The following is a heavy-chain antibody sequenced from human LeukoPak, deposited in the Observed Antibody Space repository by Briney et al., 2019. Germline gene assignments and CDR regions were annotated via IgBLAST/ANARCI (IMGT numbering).Heavy chain of an antibody. D-gene: IGHD3-3*02. CDR2: INRDGSVK. J-gene: IGHJ4*03. V-gene: IGHV3-7*01. CDR3: ARDPGFSSFDY. Sequence: PGGSLRLSCAVSGFTFSDYWVTWVRQTPGKGLEFVANINRDGSVKNYVDSVKGRFTISRDNAKNSLYLQMTSLRVDDTAIYYCARDPGFSSFDYWGKGTTVTVSS. CDR1: GFTFSDYW.